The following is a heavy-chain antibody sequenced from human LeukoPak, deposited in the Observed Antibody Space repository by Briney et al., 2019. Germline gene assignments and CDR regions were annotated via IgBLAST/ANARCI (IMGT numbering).Heavy chain of an antibody. CDR1: GFTFSNFA. CDR3: AKGMLVATTNFDY. J-gene: IGHJ4*02. CDR2: FSGRTTNT. V-gene: IGHV3-23*01. Sequence: GGSLRLSCAASGFTFSNFAMTWIRQAPGKGLEWVSTFSGRTTNTYYADSVKGRLTISRHNSENTLYLQMNSLRAEDTAVYYCAKGMLVATTNFDYWGQGALVTVSS. D-gene: IGHD5-24*01.